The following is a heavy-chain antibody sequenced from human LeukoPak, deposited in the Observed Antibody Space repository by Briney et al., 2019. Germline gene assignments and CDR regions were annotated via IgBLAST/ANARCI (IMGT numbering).Heavy chain of an antibody. Sequence: SETLSLTCTASGDSISSYYWSWIRQPPGKGLEWIGYIYYSGSTNYNPSLKSRVTISVDTSKNQFSLKLSSVTAADTAVYYCARTGGSGWYMDFDYWGQGTLVTVSS. CDR2: IYYSGST. D-gene: IGHD6-19*01. J-gene: IGHJ4*02. CDR1: GDSISSYY. V-gene: IGHV4-59*01. CDR3: ARTGGSGWYMDFDY.